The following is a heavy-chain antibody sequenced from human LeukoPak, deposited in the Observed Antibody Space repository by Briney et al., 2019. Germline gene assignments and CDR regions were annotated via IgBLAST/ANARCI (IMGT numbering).Heavy chain of an antibody. Sequence: ASVKVSCKASGYTFTSYGISWVRQAPGQGLEWMGWISAYNGNTNYAQKLQGRVTMTTDTSTGTAYMELRSLRSDDTAVYYCARDRPEITMIVVVITSMDYWGQGTLVTVSS. CDR1: GYTFTSYG. V-gene: IGHV1-18*01. CDR3: ARDRPEITMIVVVITSMDY. CDR2: ISAYNGNT. J-gene: IGHJ4*02. D-gene: IGHD3-22*01.